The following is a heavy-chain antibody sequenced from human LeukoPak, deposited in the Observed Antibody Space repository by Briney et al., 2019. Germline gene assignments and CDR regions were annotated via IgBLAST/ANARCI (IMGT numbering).Heavy chain of an antibody. CDR3: ARSRSSWWRDAFDI. J-gene: IGHJ3*02. CDR1: GYTSTGYY. D-gene: IGHD6-13*01. Sequence: ASVKVSCKASGYTSTGYYMHWVRQAPGQGLEWMGWINPNSGGTNYAQKFQGRVTMTRDTSISTAYMELSRLRSDDTAVYYCARSRSSWWRDAFDIWGQGTMVTVSS. CDR2: INPNSGGT. V-gene: IGHV1-2*02.